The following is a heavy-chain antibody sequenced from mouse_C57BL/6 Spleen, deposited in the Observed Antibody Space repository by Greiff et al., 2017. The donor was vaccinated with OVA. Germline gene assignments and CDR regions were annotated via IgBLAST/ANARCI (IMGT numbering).Heavy chain of an antibody. CDR3: ARPLTGPFAY. D-gene: IGHD4-1*01. V-gene: IGHV5-6*01. CDR2: ISSGGSYT. Sequence: EVQGVESGGDLVKPGGSLKLSCAASGFTFSSYGMSWVRQTPDKRLEWVATISSGGSYTYYPDSVKGRFTISRDNAKNTLYLQMSSLKSEDTAMYYCARPLTGPFAYWGQGTLVTVSA. J-gene: IGHJ3*01. CDR1: GFTFSSYG.